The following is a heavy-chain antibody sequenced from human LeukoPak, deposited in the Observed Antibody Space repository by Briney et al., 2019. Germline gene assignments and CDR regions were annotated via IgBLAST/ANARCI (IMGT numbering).Heavy chain of an antibody. V-gene: IGHV4-39*01. D-gene: IGHD6-6*01. CDR3: ARGIAARPVYYYYYYMDV. J-gene: IGHJ6*03. CDR1: GGSISSSSYY. Sequence: SETLSLTCTVSGGSISSSSYYWGWIRQPPGKGLEWIGSIYYSGSTYYNPSLKSRVTISVDTSKNQFSLKLSSVTAADTAVYYCARGIAARPVYYYYYYMDVWGKGTTVTVSS. CDR2: IYYSGST.